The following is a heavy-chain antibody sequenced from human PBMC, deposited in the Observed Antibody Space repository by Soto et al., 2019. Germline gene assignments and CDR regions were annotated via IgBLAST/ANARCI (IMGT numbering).Heavy chain of an antibody. CDR2: INEGPSHT. CDR3: AKTQYDILDY. J-gene: IGHJ4*02. V-gene: IGHV3-23*01. Sequence: VQLLESGGGLVQPGGSLRLSCAASGFTFSSYAISWVRQASGKGLGSVSAINEGPSHTFYADSVKGRFTISRDDSKETLYLQMNDPRAEDTAIYYCAKTQYDILDYWGQGTPVTVSS. CDR1: GFTFSSYA. D-gene: IGHD3-9*01.